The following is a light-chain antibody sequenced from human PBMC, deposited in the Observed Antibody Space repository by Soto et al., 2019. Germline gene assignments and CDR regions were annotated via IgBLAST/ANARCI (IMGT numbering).Light chain of an antibody. Sequence: IQLPQFPPSLPEPEGAKFTITCRASQGIRSYLGWYQQKPGKAPNLLIYDASTLHSGVPSRFSGGGSGTDFTLTISSLQPEDFATYYCQQVNVYPSTFGGGTKVEIK. J-gene: IGKJ4*01. V-gene: IGKV1-9*01. CDR2: DAS. CDR1: QGIRSY. CDR3: QQVNVYPST.